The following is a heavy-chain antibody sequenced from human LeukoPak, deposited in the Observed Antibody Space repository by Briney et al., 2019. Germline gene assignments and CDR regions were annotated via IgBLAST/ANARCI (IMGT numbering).Heavy chain of an antibody. V-gene: IGHV4-39*07. J-gene: IGHJ4*02. CDR2: IYYRGST. CDR3: ARVGVRTYCGSGCYSDYFDS. CDR1: GDFFSGSTSG. D-gene: IGHD2-21*02. Sequence: PSETLSLTCSVTGDFFSGSTSGWAWIRQPPGKGLEWIGNIYYRGSTHYSPSLESRVTISVDTSKNQFSLRLNSVTAADTAVYYCARVGVRTYCGSGCYSDYFDSWGQGTLVTVSS.